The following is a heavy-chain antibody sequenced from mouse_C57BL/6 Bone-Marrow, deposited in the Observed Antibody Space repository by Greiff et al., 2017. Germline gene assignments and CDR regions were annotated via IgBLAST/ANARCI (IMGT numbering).Heavy chain of an antibody. J-gene: IGHJ4*01. V-gene: IGHV5-17*01. Sequence: EVQLVESGGGLVKPGGSLKLSCAASGFTFSDYGMHWVRQAPEKGLEWVAYISRGSSTIYYADTVKGRFTISRDNAKNTLFLQMTSLRSEDTAMYYCASAYAMDYWGQGTSVTVSS. CDR1: GFTFSDYG. CDR2: ISRGSSTI. CDR3: ASAYAMDY.